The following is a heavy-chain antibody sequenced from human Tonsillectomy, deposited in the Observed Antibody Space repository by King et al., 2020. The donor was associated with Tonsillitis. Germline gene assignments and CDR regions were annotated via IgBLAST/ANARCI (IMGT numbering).Heavy chain of an antibody. CDR1: GVSISSGAYS. Sequence: LQLQESGSGLVKPSQTLSLTCAVSGVSISSGAYSWSWIRQPPAKGLEWIGYVYHGGSTYYNPSLKSRVTISVDRSKNHFSLKLSSVTAADTAVYYCASGFYGVRGPNWFDPWGQGTLVTVSS. CDR3: ASGFYGVRGPNWFDP. J-gene: IGHJ5*02. V-gene: IGHV4-30-2*01. D-gene: IGHD3-22*01. CDR2: VYHGGST.